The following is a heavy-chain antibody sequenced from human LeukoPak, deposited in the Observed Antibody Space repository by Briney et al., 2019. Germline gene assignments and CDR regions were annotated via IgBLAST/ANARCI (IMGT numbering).Heavy chain of an antibody. D-gene: IGHD2-2*01. Sequence: GSLRLSCAASGFTFSSYWLDWVRPAPGKGLGWVSRINRDGSSTSYADSVKGRFTISRDNAKNTLYLQMNSLRAEDTAVYYCARGLGYCSSTSCSHWFDPWGQGTLVTVSS. J-gene: IGHJ5*02. CDR1: GFTFSSYW. CDR3: ARGLGYCSSTSCSHWFDP. V-gene: IGHV3-74*01. CDR2: INRDGSST.